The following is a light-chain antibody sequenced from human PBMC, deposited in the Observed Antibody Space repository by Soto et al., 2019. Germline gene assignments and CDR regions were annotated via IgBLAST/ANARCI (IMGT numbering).Light chain of an antibody. CDR2: DAS. CDR1: QDISNY. J-gene: IGKJ2*01. V-gene: IGKV1-33*01. Sequence: DIQMTQSPSSLSASVGDRVTITCQASQDISNYLNWYQQKPGKAPKLLIYDASNLETGVPSRFSGSGSGTDFTFTIRSLQPEDIATYYCQQYDNIPYTFGQGTKVDIK. CDR3: QQYDNIPYT.